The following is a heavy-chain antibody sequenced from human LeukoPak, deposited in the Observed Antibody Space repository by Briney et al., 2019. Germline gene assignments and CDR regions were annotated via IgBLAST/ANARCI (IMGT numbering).Heavy chain of an antibody. CDR3: ARDRPGGSSLDY. Sequence: KPSETLSLTCTVSGGSISRDYWSWIRQPPGKGLEWIGYIDYAGRTNYNPSLKSRVTISVDTSKNQFSLKLSSVTAADTAVYYCARDRPGGSSLDYWGQGTLVTVSS. V-gene: IGHV4-59*01. J-gene: IGHJ4*02. CDR2: IDYAGRT. D-gene: IGHD6-13*01. CDR1: GGSISRDY.